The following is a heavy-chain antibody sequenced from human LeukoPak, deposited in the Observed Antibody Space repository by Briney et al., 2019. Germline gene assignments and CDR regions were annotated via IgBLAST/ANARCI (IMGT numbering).Heavy chain of an antibody. Sequence: GGSLRLSCAASGFTFAAHSMNWVRQAPGRGREWVASISSASTYIIYAESMRGRFTLSRDDAKNSLSLQMNSLRAEDTAVYYCPGCETQGTWGFDHWGQGTLVTVSS. D-gene: IGHD3-16*01. CDR2: ISSASTYI. J-gene: IGHJ4*02. V-gene: IGHV3-21*06. CDR3: PGCETQGTWGFDH. CDR1: GFTFAAHS.